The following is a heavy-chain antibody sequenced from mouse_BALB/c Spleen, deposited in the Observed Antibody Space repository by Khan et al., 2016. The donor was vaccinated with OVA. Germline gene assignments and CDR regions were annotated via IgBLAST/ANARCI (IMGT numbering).Heavy chain of an antibody. Sequence: EVQLLESGGGLVQPGGSRKLSCAASGFTFNSYGMHWVRQAPEKGLEWVAYIRGDSNTIYYTDTVKGRFTISRDNPKNTLFLQMTSLMSEDTAMYYCATSYFYGYYFDYWGPGTTLTVS. V-gene: IGHV5-17*02. CDR3: ATSYFYGYYFDY. J-gene: IGHJ2*01. CDR1: GFTFNSYG. D-gene: IGHD1-1*01. CDR2: IRGDSNTI.